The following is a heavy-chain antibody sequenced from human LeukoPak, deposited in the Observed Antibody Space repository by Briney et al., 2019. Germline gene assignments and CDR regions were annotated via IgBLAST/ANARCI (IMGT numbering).Heavy chain of an antibody. CDR3: ARDGATEYFDY. V-gene: IGHV3-30-3*01. J-gene: IGHJ4*02. Sequence: GGSLRLSCAASGFTFSSYAMHWVRQAPGKGLEWVAVISCDGSNKYYADSVKGRFTISRDNSKNTLYLQMNSLRAGDTAVYYCARDGATEYFDYWGQGTLVTVSS. D-gene: IGHD1-26*01. CDR1: GFTFSSYA. CDR2: ISCDGSNK.